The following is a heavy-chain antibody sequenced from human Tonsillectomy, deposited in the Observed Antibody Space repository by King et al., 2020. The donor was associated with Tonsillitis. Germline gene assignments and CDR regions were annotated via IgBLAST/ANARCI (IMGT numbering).Heavy chain of an antibody. CDR3: ARDGGYSGYELFDY. V-gene: IGHV3-21*01. J-gene: IGHJ4*02. CDR1: GVTFSTYS. D-gene: IGHD5-12*01. Sequence: VQLVESGGGLVKPGGSLRLSCAASGVTFSTYSMNWVRQAPGKGLEGVSFISSSSRYIYYADSMKGRFTISRDNAKNSLYLQMNSLRAEDTAVYYCARDGGYSGYELFDYWGQGTLVTVSS. CDR2: ISSSSRYI.